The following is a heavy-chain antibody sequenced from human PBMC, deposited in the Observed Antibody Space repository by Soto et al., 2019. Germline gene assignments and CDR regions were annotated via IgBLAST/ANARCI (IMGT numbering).Heavy chain of an antibody. J-gene: IGHJ4*02. CDR3: ARRYSGYVGY. CDR2: IYYSGST. V-gene: IGHV4-39*01. CDR1: GGSISSSSYY. Sequence: SETLSLTCTVSGGSISSSSYYWGWIRQPPGKGLEWIGSIYYSGSTYYNPSLKSRVTISVDTSKNQFSLKLSSVTAADTAVYYCARRYSGYVGYWGQGTLVTVSS. D-gene: IGHD5-12*01.